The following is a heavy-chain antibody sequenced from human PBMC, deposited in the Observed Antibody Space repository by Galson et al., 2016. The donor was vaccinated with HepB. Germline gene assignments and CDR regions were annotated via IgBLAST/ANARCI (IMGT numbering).Heavy chain of an antibody. CDR1: GFTFRTAW. D-gene: IGHD6-19*01. V-gene: IGHV3-7*04. CDR3: ARGSGWLTDF. Sequence: SLRLSCAASGFTFRTAWMTWFRQAPGKGLEWVANMNQDGSQRAYVDSVKGRFSISRDNAKNSFYLQMNSLRAEDTAVYYCARGSGWLTDFWGQGTLVTVSS. J-gene: IGHJ4*02. CDR2: MNQDGSQR.